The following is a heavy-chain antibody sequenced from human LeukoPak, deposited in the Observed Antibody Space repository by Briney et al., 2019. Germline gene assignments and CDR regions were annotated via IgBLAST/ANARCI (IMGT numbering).Heavy chain of an antibody. D-gene: IGHD6-13*01. J-gene: IGHJ4*02. Sequence: SVKVSCKASGGTFSSYAISWVRQAPGQGLEWMGEIIPIFGTANYAQKFQGRVTITTDESTSTAYMELSSLRSEGTAVYYCARDGRELRGGGIAAAGSFDYWGQGTLVTVSS. CDR3: ARDGRELRGGGIAAAGSFDY. V-gene: IGHV1-69*05. CDR2: IIPIFGTA. CDR1: GGTFSSYA.